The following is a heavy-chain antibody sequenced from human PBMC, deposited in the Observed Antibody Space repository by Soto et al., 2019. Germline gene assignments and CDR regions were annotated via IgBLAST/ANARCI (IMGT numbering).Heavy chain of an antibody. V-gene: IGHV3-30*18. Sequence: GGSLRLSWAAAGLTCSSEGRHWVGQAPGKGLECVAVISYDGSNKYYADSVKGRFTISRDNPKNKLYLQMNSLRAEDTAVYYCAKDSPIAVAGTRYFDYWGQGT. CDR2: ISYDGSNK. J-gene: IGHJ4*02. D-gene: IGHD6-19*01. CDR3: AKDSPIAVAGTRYFDY. CDR1: GLTCSSEG.